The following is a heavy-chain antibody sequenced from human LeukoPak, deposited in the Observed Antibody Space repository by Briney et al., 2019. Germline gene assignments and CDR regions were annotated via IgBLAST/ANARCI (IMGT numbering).Heavy chain of an antibody. J-gene: IGHJ3*02. V-gene: IGHV1-69*13. D-gene: IGHD3-22*01. CDR1: GGTFSSYG. CDR2: IIPIFSKT. Sequence: ASVKVSCKASGGTFSSYGITWMRQAPGQGLEWIGGIIPIFSKTNYAQQFQGRVTITADESTTTAYMELSSLRSEDTAVYYCARVKSYYYDTSDKDAFDIWGQGTMVTVSS. CDR3: ARVKSYYYDTSDKDAFDI.